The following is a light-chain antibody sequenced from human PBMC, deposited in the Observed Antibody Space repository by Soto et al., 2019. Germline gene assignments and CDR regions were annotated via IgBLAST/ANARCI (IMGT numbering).Light chain of an antibody. V-gene: IGKV1-33*01. CDR1: QGINNY. CDR2: DAS. J-gene: IGKJ4*01. CDR3: LQDYNYPRT. Sequence: DIQMTQSPSSLSASLGDRVTITCQASQGINNYLNWYQQKPGKAPKLLIYDASNLETGVPSRFSGSGSGTDFTLTISSLQPEDFATYYCLQDYNYPRTFGGGTKVDIK.